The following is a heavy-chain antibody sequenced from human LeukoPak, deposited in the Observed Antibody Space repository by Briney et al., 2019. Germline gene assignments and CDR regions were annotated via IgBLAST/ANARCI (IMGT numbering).Heavy chain of an antibody. CDR2: ISGSGGST. Sequence: QSGGSLRLSCAASGLTLSSYAMSWVRQAPGKGLEWVLAISGSGGSTYYADSVKGRFTISRDNSKNTLYLQMNSLRAEDTAVYYCAKLRAAAAGVYWGQGTLVTVSS. D-gene: IGHD6-13*01. CDR3: AKLRAAAAGVY. J-gene: IGHJ4*02. V-gene: IGHV3-23*01. CDR1: GLTLSSYA.